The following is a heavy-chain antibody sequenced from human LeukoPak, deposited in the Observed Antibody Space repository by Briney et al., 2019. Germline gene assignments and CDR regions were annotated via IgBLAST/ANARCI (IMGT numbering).Heavy chain of an antibody. CDR2: SNPNSVGT. CDR3: ARSGHPTLVVWFDP. Sequence: ASVKVSCKASGYTFTGYYMHWVRQAPGQGLEWMGWSNPNSVGTNYAQKFQGRGTMTRDTSISTAYMELSRLRSDDTAVYYCARSGHPTLVVWFDPWGQGTLVTVSS. CDR1: GYTFTGYY. V-gene: IGHV1-2*02. J-gene: IGHJ5*02. D-gene: IGHD2-21*01.